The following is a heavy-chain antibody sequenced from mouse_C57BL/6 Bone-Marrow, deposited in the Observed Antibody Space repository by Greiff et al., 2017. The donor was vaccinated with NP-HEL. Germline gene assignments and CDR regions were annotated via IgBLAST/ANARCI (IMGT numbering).Heavy chain of an antibody. CDR2: IYPRSVNT. CDR1: GYTFTSSG. CDR3: ARWGRYDGYYY. J-gene: IGHJ2*01. D-gene: IGHD2-3*01. V-gene: IGHV1-81*01. Sequence: VQLQQSGAELARPGASVKLSCKASGYTFTSSGISWVKQRTGQGLEWIGEIYPRSVNTYYNEKFKGKATLTADKSSSTAYMELRSLTSEDSAVYFCARWGRYDGYYYWGQGTTLTVSS.